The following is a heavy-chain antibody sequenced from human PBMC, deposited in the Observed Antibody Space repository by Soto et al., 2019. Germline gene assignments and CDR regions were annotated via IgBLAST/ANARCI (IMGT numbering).Heavy chain of an antibody. CDR3: VRGGGGGLFDP. J-gene: IGHJ5*02. Sequence: PGGSLRLSCADSGFTFGTSYMSWIRQAPGKGLEWLSYISPGSRYPAYADSVKGRFTISRDNAKRSLYLQMMSLTAEDTAIYYCVRGGGGGLFDPWGQGTMVTVSS. V-gene: IGHV3-11*06. CDR2: ISPGSRYP. CDR1: GFTFGTSY. D-gene: IGHD2-15*01.